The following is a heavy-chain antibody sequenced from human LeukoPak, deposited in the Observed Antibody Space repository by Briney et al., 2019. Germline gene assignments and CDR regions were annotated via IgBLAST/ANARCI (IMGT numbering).Heavy chain of an antibody. V-gene: IGHV3-7*01. CDR2: IKQDGSEK. CDR3: ARERQNKDFWSGGDY. CDR1: GFTFSTYW. D-gene: IGHD3-3*01. Sequence: GGSLRLSCAASGFTFSTYWMSWVRQAPGKGLEWVANIKQDGSEKYYVDSVEGRFTISRDNAKNSLYLQMNTLRPEDTAVYYCARERQNKDFWSGGDYWGQGTLVTVSS. J-gene: IGHJ4*02.